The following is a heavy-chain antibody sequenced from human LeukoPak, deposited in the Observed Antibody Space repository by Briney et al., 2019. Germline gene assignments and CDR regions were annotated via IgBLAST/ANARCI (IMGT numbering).Heavy chain of an antibody. V-gene: IGHV1-69*13. J-gene: IGHJ4*02. Sequence: SVKVFCKASGGTFSSYAISWVRQAPGQGLEWMGGIIPIFGTANYAQKFQGRVTITADESTSTAYMELSSLRSEDTAVYYCARSNDSSGYSPDYWGQGTLVTVSS. CDR2: IIPIFGTA. CDR1: GGTFSSYA. D-gene: IGHD3-22*01. CDR3: ARSNDSSGYSPDY.